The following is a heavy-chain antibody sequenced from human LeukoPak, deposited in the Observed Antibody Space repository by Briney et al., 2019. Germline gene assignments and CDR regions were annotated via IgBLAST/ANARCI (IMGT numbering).Heavy chain of an antibody. D-gene: IGHD3-10*01. CDR3: ARGYGSGSYSQFDY. Sequence: SVKVSCKASGGTFTSYTISWVRQAPGQGLEWMGRIIPILGIANYAQKFQGRVTITADKSTSTACMELSSLRSEDTAVYYCARGYGSGSYSQFDYWGQGTLVTVSS. J-gene: IGHJ4*02. CDR1: GGTFTSYT. CDR2: IIPILGIA. V-gene: IGHV1-69*02.